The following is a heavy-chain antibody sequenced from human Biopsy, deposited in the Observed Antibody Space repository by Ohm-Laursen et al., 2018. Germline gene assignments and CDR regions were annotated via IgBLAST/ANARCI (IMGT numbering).Heavy chain of an antibody. CDR2: MNPVSGNT. CDR3: ARADPPLFYYGSGSSNWFDP. J-gene: IGHJ5*02. V-gene: IGHV1-8*02. CDR1: GSTFNDYF. Sequence: SVKVSCKASGSTFNDYFIHWVRQATGQGLEWMGWMNPVSGNTGYAQNFQGRVTMTRNTSISTAYMELSSLKSEDTAVYFCARADPPLFYYGSGSSNWFDPWGQGTLVTVSS. D-gene: IGHD3-10*01.